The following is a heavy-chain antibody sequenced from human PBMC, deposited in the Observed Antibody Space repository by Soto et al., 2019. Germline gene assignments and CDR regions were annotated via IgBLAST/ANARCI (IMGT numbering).Heavy chain of an antibody. D-gene: IGHD3-10*01. CDR2: MYNSGST. Sequence: QVQLQESGPGLVKPSETLSLTCTVSGGSISSYYWTWIRQPPGKGLEWIGFMYNSGSTHNNPSLQSRVTIPLDPSKNQFSRILRSVTAADTAVYYCASMGYHYGSGSYPLDYWGQGTLVTVSS. CDR1: GGSISSYY. V-gene: IGHV4-59*08. CDR3: ASMGYHYGSGSYPLDY. J-gene: IGHJ4*02.